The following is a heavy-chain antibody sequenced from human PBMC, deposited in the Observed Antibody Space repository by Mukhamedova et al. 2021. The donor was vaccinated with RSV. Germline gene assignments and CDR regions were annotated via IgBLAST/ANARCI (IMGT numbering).Heavy chain of an antibody. V-gene: IGHV4-34*01. Sequence: GLEWIGEINHSGSTNYNPSLKSRVTISVDTSKNQFSLKLSSVTAADTAVYYCARGSGKWELLNWFDPWGQGTLVTVSS. CDR2: INHSGST. CDR3: ARGSGKWELLNWFDP. D-gene: IGHD1-26*01. J-gene: IGHJ5*02.